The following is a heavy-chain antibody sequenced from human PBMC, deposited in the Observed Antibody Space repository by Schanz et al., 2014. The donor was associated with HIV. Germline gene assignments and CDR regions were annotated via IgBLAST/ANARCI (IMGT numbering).Heavy chain of an antibody. CDR3: AKSRGDSWPYGMDV. D-gene: IGHD4-17*01. Sequence: VQLVESGGGLVKPGGSLRLSCAASGFTFSDYYMSWVRQAPGKGLEWVSGISDTGVRTNYADSVKGRLTISRDNSENTLYLQMNSLRAEDTAVYYCAKSRGDSWPYGMDVWGQGTTVTVSS. V-gene: IGHV3-23*04. CDR2: ISDTGVRT. CDR1: GFTFSDYY. J-gene: IGHJ6*02.